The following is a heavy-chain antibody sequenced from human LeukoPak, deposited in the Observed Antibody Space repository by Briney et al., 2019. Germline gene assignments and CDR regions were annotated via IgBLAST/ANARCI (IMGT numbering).Heavy chain of an antibody. Sequence: PSETLSLTCAVYGGSFSGYYWSWIRQPPGKGLEWIGEINHSGSTNYNPSLKSRVTISVDTSRNQFSLKLSSVTAADTAVYYCARGYNRWFDPWGQGTLVTVSS. V-gene: IGHV4-34*01. CDR3: ARGYNRWFDP. CDR2: INHSGST. D-gene: IGHD1-14*01. J-gene: IGHJ5*02. CDR1: GGSFSGYY.